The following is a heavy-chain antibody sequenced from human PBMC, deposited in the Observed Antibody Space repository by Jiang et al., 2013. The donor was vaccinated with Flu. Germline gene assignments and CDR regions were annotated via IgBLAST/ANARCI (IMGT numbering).Heavy chain of an antibody. V-gene: IGHV4-30-4*01. Sequence: KGLEWIGYIYYSGSTYYNPSLKSRVTISVDTSKNQFSLKLSSVTAADTAVYYCARDGRDYDSSGYYYGRADRAFDIWGQGTMVTVSS. CDR3: ARDGRDYDSSGYYYGRADRAFDI. J-gene: IGHJ3*02. D-gene: IGHD3-22*01. CDR2: IYYSGST.